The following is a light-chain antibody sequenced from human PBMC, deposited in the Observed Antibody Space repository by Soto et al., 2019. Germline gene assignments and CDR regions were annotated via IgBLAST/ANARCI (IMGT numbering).Light chain of an antibody. CDR1: QAIRND. CDR2: GSS. J-gene: IGKJ1*01. Sequence: DIQMTQSPSSLSASVGDRVTITCRASQAIRNDLAWYQQKPGRAPKRLIYGSSSLQSGVPSRFSGSGSGTEFTLTISSLQHEDFGTYYCLQHNLFQRTLGQGTKVDIK. CDR3: LQHNLFQRT. V-gene: IGKV1-17*01.